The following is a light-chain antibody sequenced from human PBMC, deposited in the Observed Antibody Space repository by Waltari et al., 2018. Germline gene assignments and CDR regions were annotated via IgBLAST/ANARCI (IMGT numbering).Light chain of an antibody. CDR3: CTTETSGDLSL. CDR1: ALTKKY. CDR2: EDI. Sequence: SYKITQPPSVSVSPGHTARITCPGDALTKKYAYWYQQKAGQAPVLLMYEDIKGQAGTPERFAASTSATVATLTISGVQVEDEAPYSCCTTETSGDLSLFGVGTK. V-gene: IGLV3-10*01. J-gene: IGLJ3*02.